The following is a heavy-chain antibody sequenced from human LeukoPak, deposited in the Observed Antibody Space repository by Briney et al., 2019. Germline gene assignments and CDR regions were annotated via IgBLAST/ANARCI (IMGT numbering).Heavy chain of an antibody. D-gene: IGHD2-2*01. CDR3: AWKAAAYYFVY. CDR2: MQYDGSEE. V-gene: IGHV3-30*02. CDR1: GFSFTTYG. J-gene: IGHJ4*02. Sequence: QPGGSLRLSCAASGFSFTTYGMHWVRQAPGKGLEWVTFMQYDGSEEYYADSVKGRFTISRDNSKNTLYLQMDSLRGEDTAVDYCAWKAAAYYFVYWGQGTLVTVSS.